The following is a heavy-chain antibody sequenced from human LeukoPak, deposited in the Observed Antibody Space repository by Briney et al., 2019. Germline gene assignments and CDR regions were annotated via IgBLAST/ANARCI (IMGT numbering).Heavy chain of an antibody. D-gene: IGHD2-2*01. CDR3: AKDQGGHCSSTSCYPIDY. CDR2: ISWDGDKT. CDR1: GFTFDDYA. V-gene: IGHV3-43D*04. J-gene: IGHJ4*02. Sequence: PGGSLGLSCAASGFTFDDYAMHWVRQTPGKGLEWVSYISWDGDKTDYSDSVEGRFTISRDNSKNTLYLQMNSLRAEDTAVYYCAKDQGGHCSSTSCYPIDYWGQGTLVTASS.